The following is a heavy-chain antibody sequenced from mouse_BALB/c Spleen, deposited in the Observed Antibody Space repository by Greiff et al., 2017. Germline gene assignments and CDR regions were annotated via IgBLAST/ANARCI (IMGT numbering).Heavy chain of an antibody. Sequence: VNVVESGPGLVAPSQSLSITCTVSGFSLTSYGVHWVRQPPGKGLEWLGVIWAGGSTNYNSALMSRLSISKDNSKSQVFLKMNSLQTDDTAMYYCARDYDYDRGFAYWGQGTLVTVSA. CDR1: GFSLTSYG. J-gene: IGHJ3*01. V-gene: IGHV2-9*02. CDR3: ARDYDYDRGFAY. CDR2: IWAGGST. D-gene: IGHD2-4*01.